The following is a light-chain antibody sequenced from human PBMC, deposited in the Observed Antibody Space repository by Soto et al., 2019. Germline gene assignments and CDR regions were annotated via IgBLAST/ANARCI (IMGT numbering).Light chain of an antibody. CDR2: DTS. Sequence: EIVLTQSPATLSVSPGERATLSCRASQSVSSYLAWYQQKPGQAPRLLIYDTSSRATGIPARFSGSGSGTDFTLTISSLEPEDFAVYYCQQYSSLPITFGQGTKVDIK. CDR1: QSVSSY. V-gene: IGKV3-20*01. CDR3: QQYSSLPIT. J-gene: IGKJ1*01.